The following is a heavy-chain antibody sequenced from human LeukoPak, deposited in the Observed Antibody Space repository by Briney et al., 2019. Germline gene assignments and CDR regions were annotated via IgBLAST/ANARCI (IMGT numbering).Heavy chain of an antibody. CDR2: ISAYNGNT. D-gene: IGHD5-12*01. Sequence: ASVKVSCKASGYTFTSYGISWVRQAPGQGLEWMGWISAYNGNTNYAQKLQGRVTMTTDTSTSTAYMELRSLRSDDTAVYHCARGAATIYPYYFDYWGQGTLVTVSS. V-gene: IGHV1-18*01. J-gene: IGHJ4*02. CDR3: ARGAATIYPYYFDY. CDR1: GYTFTSYG.